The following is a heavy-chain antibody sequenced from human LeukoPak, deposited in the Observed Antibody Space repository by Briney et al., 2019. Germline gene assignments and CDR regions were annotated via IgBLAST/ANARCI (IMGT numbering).Heavy chain of an antibody. CDR1: GGSXXXNNW. D-gene: IGHD1-1*01. J-gene: IGHJ4*02. V-gene: IGHV4-4*02. CDR3: ARVNINNWHSCDY. CDR2: IYHSGSP. Sequence: XLXXAXSGGSXXXNNWWGWVRQPPGKGLEWIGEIYHSGSPNYNPSLKSRVTISVDKSRNHFSLNLSSVTAADTAVYYCARVNINNWHSCDYWGQGTLVTVSS.